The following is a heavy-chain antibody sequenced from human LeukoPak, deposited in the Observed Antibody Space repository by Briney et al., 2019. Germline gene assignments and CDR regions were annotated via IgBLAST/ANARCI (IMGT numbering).Heavy chain of an antibody. D-gene: IGHD3-22*01. CDR1: RYTFSSYD. CDR3: ARLSQTPDYYSSGGYYYLGY. J-gene: IGHJ4*02. Sequence: ASVTVSCKASRYTFSSYDINWVREAAGQGLEWMGWMNPSTGRTGFAQKFQGRLTMTRDTSISTAYMELSSLRSEDTAVYYCARLSQTPDYYSSGGYYYLGYWGQGTPVTVSS. CDR2: MNPSTGRT. V-gene: IGHV1-8*01.